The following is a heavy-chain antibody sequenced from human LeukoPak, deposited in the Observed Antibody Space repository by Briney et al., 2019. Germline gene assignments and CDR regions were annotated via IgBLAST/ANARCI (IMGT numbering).Heavy chain of an antibody. CDR2: IYHRGNI. CDR1: GDSISSSNW. J-gene: IGHJ4*02. Sequence: PSETLSLTRAVSGDSISSSNWWSWVRQPPGKGLEWLGEIYHRGNIDYNPSFKSRITISIDKSKNQFSLKLSSVTAADTAVYYCARDRVASPWYYFDSWGQGTLVTVSS. D-gene: IGHD3-3*02. V-gene: IGHV4-4*02. CDR3: ARDRVASPWYYFDS.